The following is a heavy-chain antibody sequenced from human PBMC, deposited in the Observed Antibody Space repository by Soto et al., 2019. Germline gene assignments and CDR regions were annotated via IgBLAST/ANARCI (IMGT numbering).Heavy chain of an antibody. D-gene: IGHD3-22*01. CDR2: IYYSGST. CDR3: ARVAYDSSGYYKWFDY. CDR1: GGSISSYY. Sequence: SETLSLTCTVSGGSISSYYWSWIRQPPGKGLEWSGYIYYSGSTNYNPSLKSRVTISVDTSKNQFSLKLGSVTAADTAVYYCARVAYDSSGYYKWFDYWGQGTLVTVSS. J-gene: IGHJ4*02. V-gene: IGHV4-59*01.